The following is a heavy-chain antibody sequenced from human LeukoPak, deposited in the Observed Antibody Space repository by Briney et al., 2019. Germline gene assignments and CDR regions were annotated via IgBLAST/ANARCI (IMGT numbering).Heavy chain of an antibody. CDR2: ISAYNGNT. D-gene: IGHD1-26*01. CDR1: GYTFTSYG. J-gene: IGHJ6*03. V-gene: IGHV1-18*01. CDR3: ARDRGGSYRNYYYYMDV. Sequence: ASVKVSCKASGYTFTSYGISWVRQAPGQGLEWMGWISAYNGNTNYAQKLQGRVTMTTDTSTSTAYMELRSLRSDDTAVYYCARDRGGSYRNYYYYMDVWGKGTTVTISS.